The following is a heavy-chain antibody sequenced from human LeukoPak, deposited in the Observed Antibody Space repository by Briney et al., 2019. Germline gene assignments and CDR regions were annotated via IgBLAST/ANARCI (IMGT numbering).Heavy chain of an antibody. CDR3: ARDEVVAAPNYFGMVV. V-gene: IGHV1-8*01. CDR2: MNPNSGNT. J-gene: IGHJ6*02. CDR1: GYTFTSYD. D-gene: IGHD2-15*01. Sequence: ASVTVSCKASGYTFTSYDVNWVRQATGQGLEWMGRMNPNSGNTGLAQKFQGRVTLTRDTSLSTAYMELSNLRSDDTAVYYCARDEVVAAPNYFGMVVWGQGTTVSVSS.